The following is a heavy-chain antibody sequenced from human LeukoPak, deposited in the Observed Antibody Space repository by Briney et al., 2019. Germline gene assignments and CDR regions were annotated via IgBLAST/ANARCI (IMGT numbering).Heavy chain of an antibody. CDR3: AREPFDC. J-gene: IGHJ4*02. Sequence: GGSLRLSCAASGFAFTRYNMNWVRQAPGKGLEWLSSISSGGSSIYYADSVKGRFTISRDNAKNSVYLQMDSLSAEDTAVYYCAREPFDCWGQGTLVTVSS. V-gene: IGHV3-21*01. CDR1: GFAFTRYN. CDR2: ISSGGSSI.